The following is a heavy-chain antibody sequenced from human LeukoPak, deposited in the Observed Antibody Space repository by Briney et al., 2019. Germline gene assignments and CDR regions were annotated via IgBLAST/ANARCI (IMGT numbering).Heavy chain of an antibody. CDR3: ARDARELRAFDY. CDR2: ISSSSSYI. CDR1: VFTFSSYS. Sequence: RRPLRLSSVASVFTFSSYSMNWVRHAPGQGLEWISSISSSSSYIYYADSVKGRFTLSKDNAKNSLYLQMNSLRAGDTAVYCCARDARELRAFDYWGQGTLVTVSS. D-gene: IGHD1-26*01. J-gene: IGHJ4*02. V-gene: IGHV3-21*01.